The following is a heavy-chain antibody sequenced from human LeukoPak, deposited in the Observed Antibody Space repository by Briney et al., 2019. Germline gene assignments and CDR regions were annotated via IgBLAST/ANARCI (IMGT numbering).Heavy chain of an antibody. CDR3: ARLITMIEPGNYYYYYYMDV. Sequence: ASVKVSCKASGYTFTDSDIHWVRQAPGQGLQWMGRIKPNSGETRYTQKFQGRVTMTTDTSISTAYMELSRLTSDDTAVYYCARLITMIEPGNYYYYYYMDVWGKGTAVTVSS. CDR1: GYTFTDSD. CDR2: IKPNSGET. D-gene: IGHD3-22*01. J-gene: IGHJ6*03. V-gene: IGHV1-2*06.